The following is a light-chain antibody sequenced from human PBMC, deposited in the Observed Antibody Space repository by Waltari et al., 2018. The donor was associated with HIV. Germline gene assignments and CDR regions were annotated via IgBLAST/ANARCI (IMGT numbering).Light chain of an antibody. Sequence: QSVLTQPPSASGTPGQRVTISCSGSTSNIGTRPVNWYQQLAGSAPKLLIYRSDMRPSGVPDRCSGSKSDSSASLAISGLQSEDEATYYWASWDDSLNCVSFGGGTELTGL. J-gene: IGLJ2*01. CDR1: TSNIGTRP. CDR2: RSD. CDR3: ASWDDSLNCVS. V-gene: IGLV1-44*01.